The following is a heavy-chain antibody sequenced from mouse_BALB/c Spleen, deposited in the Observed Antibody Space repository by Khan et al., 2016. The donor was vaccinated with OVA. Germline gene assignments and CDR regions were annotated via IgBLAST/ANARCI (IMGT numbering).Heavy chain of an antibody. CDR2: ISSGGSYT. J-gene: IGHJ2*01. V-gene: IGHV5-6*01. CDR3: ARQYSNSFFEY. Sequence: EVELVESGGDLVKPGGSLKLPCAASGFTFSSFGMSWIRQTPDKRLEWVATISSGGSYTYYPDSVKGRFTISRDNAKNTLYLKMSSLKSEDTAMYYCARQYSNSFFEYWGQGTTLTVSS. CDR1: GFTFSSFG. D-gene: IGHD2-5*01.